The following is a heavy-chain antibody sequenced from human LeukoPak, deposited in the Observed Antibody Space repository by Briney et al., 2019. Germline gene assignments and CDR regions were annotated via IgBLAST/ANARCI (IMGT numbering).Heavy chain of an antibody. CDR3: AFGSGSYYNAYYMDV. Sequence: SETLSLICAVYGGSFSGYYWSWIRQPAGKGLEWIGRIYTSGSTNYNPSLKSRVTISVDTSKNQFSLKLSSVTAADTAVYYCAFGSGSYYNAYYMDVWGKGTTVTISS. V-gene: IGHV4-59*10. CDR1: GGSFSGYY. CDR2: IYTSGST. J-gene: IGHJ6*03. D-gene: IGHD3-10*01.